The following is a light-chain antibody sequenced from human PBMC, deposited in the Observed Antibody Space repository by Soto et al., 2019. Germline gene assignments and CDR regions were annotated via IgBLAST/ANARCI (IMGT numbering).Light chain of an antibody. CDR1: QSVGTN. CDR3: QQYNTWTWT. V-gene: IGKV3-15*01. J-gene: IGKJ1*01. Sequence: EIVLTQSPGTLSLSPGERATLSCRACQSVGTNVAWFQQKPGQPPRLLMYGASTWASGIPVRFSGSGSGTDFTLTISSLQSEDFATYYCQQYNTWTWTFGQGTKVDIK. CDR2: GAS.